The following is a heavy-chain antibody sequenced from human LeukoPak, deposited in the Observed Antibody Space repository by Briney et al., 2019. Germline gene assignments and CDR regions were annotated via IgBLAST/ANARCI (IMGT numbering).Heavy chain of an antibody. CDR3: ARVGFEWLITPYYYYYYLDV. CDR2: MNPNSGDT. J-gene: IGHJ6*03. V-gene: IGHV1-8*03. Sequence: ASVKVSCKASGYSFSSYDINWVRQATGQGLEWMGWMNPNSGDTGYAQKFQGRVTITRNTSISTAYMELSSLRSEDTAVSYCARVGFEWLITPYYYYYYLDVWGKGTTVTVSS. D-gene: IGHD3-3*01. CDR1: GYSFSSYD.